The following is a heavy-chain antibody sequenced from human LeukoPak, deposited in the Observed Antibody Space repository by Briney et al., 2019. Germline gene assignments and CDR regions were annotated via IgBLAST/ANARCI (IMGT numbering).Heavy chain of an antibody. V-gene: IGHV5-51*01. CDR2: IYPGDSDT. CDR1: GYSFTSYW. CDR3: ARLFLAGRRDYYYGMDV. Sequence: GESLKISCKGSGYSFTSYWIGWVRQMPGKGLEWMGIIYPGDSDTRYSPSFQGQVTISADKSISTAYLQWSSLKASDTAMYYCARLFLAGRRDYYYGMDVWGQGTTVTVSS. J-gene: IGHJ6*02. D-gene: IGHD6-19*01.